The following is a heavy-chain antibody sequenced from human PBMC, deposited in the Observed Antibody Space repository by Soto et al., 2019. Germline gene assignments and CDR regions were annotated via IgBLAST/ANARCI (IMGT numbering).Heavy chain of an antibody. CDR1: GGSFSGYY. CDR3: ARVKSSSWRPIFDY. D-gene: IGHD6-13*01. J-gene: IGHJ4*02. CDR2: INHSGST. Sequence: SETLSLTCAVYGGSFSGYYWSWIRQPPGKGLEWIGEINHSGSTNYNPSLKSRVTISVDTSKNQFSLKLSSVTAADTAVYYCARVKSSSWRPIFDYWGQGTLVTVSS. V-gene: IGHV4-34*01.